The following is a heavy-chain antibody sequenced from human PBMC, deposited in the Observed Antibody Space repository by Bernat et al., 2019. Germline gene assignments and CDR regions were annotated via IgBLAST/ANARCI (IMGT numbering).Heavy chain of an antibody. Sequence: QVQLQESGPGLVKPSQTLSLTCTVSGGSISSGGYYWSWIRQHPGKGLEWIGYIYYSGSTYYNPSLKSRVTISVDTSKNQFSLKLSSVTAADTAVYYCARESYYYDSERPFVPIDWGQGTLVTVSS. V-gene: IGHV4-31*03. CDR3: ARESYYYDSERPFVPID. CDR1: GGSISSGGYY. CDR2: IYYSGST. D-gene: IGHD3-22*01. J-gene: IGHJ4*02.